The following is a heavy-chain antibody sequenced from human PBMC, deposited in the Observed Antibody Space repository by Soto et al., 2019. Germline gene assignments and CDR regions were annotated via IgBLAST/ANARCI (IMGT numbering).Heavy chain of an antibody. D-gene: IGHD4-17*01. V-gene: IGHV3-15*07. CDR1: GFTFSNAW. J-gene: IGHJ6*02. Sequence: PGGSLRLSCAASGFTFSNAWMNWVRQAPGKGLEWVGRIKSKTDGGTTDYAAPVKGRFTISRDDSKNTLYLQMNSLKTEDTAVYYCTTDRFGDYEYYYYYYGMDVWGQGTTVTVSS. CDR3: TTDRFGDYEYYYYYYGMDV. CDR2: IKSKTDGGTT.